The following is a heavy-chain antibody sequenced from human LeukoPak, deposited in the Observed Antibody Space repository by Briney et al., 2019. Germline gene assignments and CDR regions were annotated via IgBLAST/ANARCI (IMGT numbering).Heavy chain of an antibody. CDR1: GFTFSSYG. CDR2: IRYDGSNK. D-gene: IGHD3-10*01. V-gene: IGHV3-30*02. J-gene: IGHJ4*02. CDR3: AKGEYGSGSYYMY. Sequence: GGSLRLSCAASGFTFSSYGMHWVRQAPGKGLEWVAFIRYDGSNKYYADSVKGRFTISRDNSKNTLYLQTNSLRAEDTAVYYCAKGEYGSGSYYMYWGQGTLVTVSS.